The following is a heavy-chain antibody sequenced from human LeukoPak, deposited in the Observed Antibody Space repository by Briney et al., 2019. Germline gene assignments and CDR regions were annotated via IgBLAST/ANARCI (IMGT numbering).Heavy chain of an antibody. CDR1: GGSFSSYV. J-gene: IGHJ6*03. Sequence: SVKVSCKASGGSFSSYVITWVRQAPGQGLEWMGRIIPVLGVSNFAQKFQGRVTITADKSTNTAHMELSRLESGDTAVYYCARARAVAGTELRYYYYYMDVWGKGSTVTVSS. V-gene: IGHV1-69*04. CDR2: IIPVLGVS. D-gene: IGHD6-19*01. CDR3: ARARAVAGTELRYYYYYMDV.